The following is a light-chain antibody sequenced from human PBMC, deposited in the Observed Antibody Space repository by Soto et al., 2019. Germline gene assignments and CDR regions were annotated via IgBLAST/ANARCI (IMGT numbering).Light chain of an antibody. CDR1: QSVSSSD. CDR2: GAS. V-gene: IGKV3-20*01. Sequence: EIVLTQSPGTLSLSPGERATLSCRTSQSVSSSDLAWYQQKPGQAPRLLIYGASSRATGIPDRFSGSGSGTDFTLTISRLDTEDFAVYYCQQYGTSFWTFGQGTKVDIK. J-gene: IGKJ1*01. CDR3: QQYGTSFWT.